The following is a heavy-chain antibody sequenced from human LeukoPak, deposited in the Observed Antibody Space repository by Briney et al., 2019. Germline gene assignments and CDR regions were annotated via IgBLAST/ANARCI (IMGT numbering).Heavy chain of an antibody. CDR1: GFTFSNYAM. CDR2: IYHSGTT. V-gene: IGHV4-4*02. Sequence: GSLRLSCAASGFTFSNYAMNWVRQPPGKGLEWIGEIYHSGTTNYNPSLKGRVTISVDKSKNQFSLRVRSVTAADTAVYYCAAGIVMASRLYFDYWGQGTLVTVSS. CDR3: AAGIVMASRLYFDY. J-gene: IGHJ4*02. D-gene: IGHD6-19*01.